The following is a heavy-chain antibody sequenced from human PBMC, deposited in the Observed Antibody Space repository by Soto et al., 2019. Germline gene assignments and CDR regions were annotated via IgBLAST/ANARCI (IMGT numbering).Heavy chain of an antibody. CDR2: ISPYNGNT. J-gene: IGHJ5*02. CDR1: GYTFTSYG. CDR3: ARAVAVAASVS. D-gene: IGHD6-19*01. V-gene: IGHV1-18*01. Sequence: QVQLVQSGAEVKKPGASVKVSCKASGYTFTSYGITWVRQAPGQGLEWMGWISPYNGNTDYAQKIQGRATMTTDTSTSTAYMELRSLRSDDTAVYFCARAVAVAASVSWGQGTLVTVSS.